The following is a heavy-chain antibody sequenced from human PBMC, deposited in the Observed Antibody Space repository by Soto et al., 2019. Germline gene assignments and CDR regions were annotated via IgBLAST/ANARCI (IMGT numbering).Heavy chain of an antibody. CDR2: MNPNSGNT. D-gene: IGHD2-15*01. Sequence: ASVKVSCKASGYTFTSYDINWVRQVTGQGLEWMGWMNPNSGNTGYAQKFQGRVTMTRNTSISTAYMELSSLRSEDTAVYYCARGHRVVAATHLSYYFDYWGQGTLVTVSS. CDR3: ARGHRVVAATHLSYYFDY. J-gene: IGHJ4*02. V-gene: IGHV1-8*01. CDR1: GYTFTSYD.